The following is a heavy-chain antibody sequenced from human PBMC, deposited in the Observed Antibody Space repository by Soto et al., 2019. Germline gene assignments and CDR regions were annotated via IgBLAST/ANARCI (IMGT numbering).Heavy chain of an antibody. V-gene: IGHV1-2*04. D-gene: IGHD4-4*01. CDR1: GYTFAGYY. CDR2: INPNSGDT. CDR3: ARSASVTTDYYYYYGMDV. Sequence: ASVKVSCKASGYTFAGYYIHWVRQAPGQGLEWMGWINPNSGDTNYAQKFQGCITMTRDTSISTAYMELSRLGSDDTAVYYCARSASVTTDYYYYYGMDVWGQGTTVTVSS. J-gene: IGHJ6*02.